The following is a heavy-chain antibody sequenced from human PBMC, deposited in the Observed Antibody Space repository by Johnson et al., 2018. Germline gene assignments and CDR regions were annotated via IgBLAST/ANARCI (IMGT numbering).Heavy chain of an antibody. CDR3: AKALVRGVILVRTPYGMDV. V-gene: IGHV3-23*04. CDR2: ISGTGRRT. Sequence: VQLVQSGGGLVPPGGSLRLSCAASGFTFSNYAMSWVRQAPGKGLEWVSGISGTGRRTYSAASVKGRFTFSRGNSKNTLYLQMNSLRDEDTALYYCAKALVRGVILVRTPYGMDVWGQGTTVTVSS. D-gene: IGHD3-10*01. CDR1: GFTFSNYA. J-gene: IGHJ6*02.